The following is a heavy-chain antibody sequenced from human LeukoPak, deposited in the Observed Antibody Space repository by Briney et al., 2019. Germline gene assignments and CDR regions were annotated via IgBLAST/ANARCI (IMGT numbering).Heavy chain of an antibody. CDR3: ARGTMTTVTYYFDY. J-gene: IGHJ4*02. CDR1: GGSPSGYY. Sequence: PETLSLTCAVYGGSPSGYYWSWIRHPPGKGLEWIGEINHSGSTNYNPSLKSRVTISVDTSKNQFSLKVSSVTAADTAVYYCARGTMTTVTYYFDYWGQGTLVTVSS. D-gene: IGHD4-17*01. CDR2: INHSGST. V-gene: IGHV4-34*01.